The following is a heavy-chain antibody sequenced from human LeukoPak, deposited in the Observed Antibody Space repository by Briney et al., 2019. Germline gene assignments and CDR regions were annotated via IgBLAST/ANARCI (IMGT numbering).Heavy chain of an antibody. CDR3: ARVPLEKDRHGAFDI. D-gene: IGHD3-10*01. CDR1: GGSISSGSYY. J-gene: IGHJ3*02. CDR2: IYTSGST. V-gene: IGHV4-61*02. Sequence: PSETLSLTCTVSGGSISSGSYYWSWIRQPAGKGLEWIGRIYTSGSTNYNPSLKSRVTISVDTSKNQFSLKLSSVTAADTAVYYCARVPLEKDRHGAFDIWGQGTMVTVSS.